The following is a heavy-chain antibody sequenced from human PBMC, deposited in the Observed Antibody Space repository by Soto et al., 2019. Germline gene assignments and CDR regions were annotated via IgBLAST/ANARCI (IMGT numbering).Heavy chain of an antibody. CDR3: ARGRASGSYYLLGY. CDR1: GNTFTSYD. Sequence: ASVKVSCKASGNTFTSYDINWVRQATGHGLEWMGWINPNSGNMGYAQKFQGRVTMTRDTAIRTAYMEVSRLRSDDTAVYYCARGRASGSYYLLGYWGQGALVTVSS. J-gene: IGHJ4*02. V-gene: IGHV1-8*01. D-gene: IGHD3-10*01. CDR2: INPNSGNM.